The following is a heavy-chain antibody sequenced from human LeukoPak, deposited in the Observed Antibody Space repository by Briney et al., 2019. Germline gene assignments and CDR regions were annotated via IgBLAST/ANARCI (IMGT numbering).Heavy chain of an antibody. J-gene: IGHJ3*02. Sequence: ASVKVSCKASGYTFTSYAMHWVRQAPGQRLEWMGWINAGNGNTKYSQKFQGRVTITRDTSASTAYTELSSLRSEDTAVYYCARFIVVVTAIEEAFDIWGQGTMVTVSS. CDR1: GYTFTSYA. V-gene: IGHV1-3*01. D-gene: IGHD2-21*02. CDR2: INAGNGNT. CDR3: ARFIVVVTAIEEAFDI.